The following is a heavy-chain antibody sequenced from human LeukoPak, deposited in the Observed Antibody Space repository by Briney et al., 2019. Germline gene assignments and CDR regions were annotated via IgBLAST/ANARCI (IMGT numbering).Heavy chain of an antibody. D-gene: IGHD3-22*01. CDR3: ASLYDSSGYYYVRDAFGI. J-gene: IGHJ3*02. CDR2: IWYDGSNK. V-gene: IGHV3-33*01. Sequence: GGSLRLSCAASGFTFSSYGMHWVRQAPGKGLEWVAVIWYDGSNKYYADSVKGRFTISRDNSKNTLYLQMNSLGAEDTAVYYCASLYDSSGYYYVRDAFGIWGQGTMVTVSS. CDR1: GFTFSSYG.